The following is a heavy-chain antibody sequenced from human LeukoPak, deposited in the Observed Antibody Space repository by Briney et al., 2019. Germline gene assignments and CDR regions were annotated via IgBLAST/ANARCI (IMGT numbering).Heavy chain of an antibody. Sequence: GGSLRLSCAASGFTFSSYSMTWVRQAPGKGLEWVSSMSSGGRYIYYADSARGRFTISRDNAKNSLYLLMNSLRVEDTAVYYCARDRPTGAPRLFVVQWGQGTLVTVSS. D-gene: IGHD3-3*01. CDR2: MSSGGRYI. CDR3: ARDRPTGAPRLFVVQ. J-gene: IGHJ4*02. CDR1: GFTFSSYS. V-gene: IGHV3-21*01.